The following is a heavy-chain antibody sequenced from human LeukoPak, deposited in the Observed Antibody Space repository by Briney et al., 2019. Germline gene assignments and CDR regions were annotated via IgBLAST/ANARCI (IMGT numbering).Heavy chain of an antibody. V-gene: IGHV1-2*02. D-gene: IGHD3-3*01. CDR1: GYTFTGYY. CDR3: ARGPQTGVRFLEWLFPSDY. CDR2: INPNSGGT. Sequence: ASVKVSCKASGYTFTGYYMHWVRQAPGQGLEWMGWINPNSGGTNYAQKFQGRVTMTRDTSISTAYMELSRLRSDDTAVYYCARGPQTGVRFLEWLFPSDYWGQGTLVTVSS. J-gene: IGHJ4*02.